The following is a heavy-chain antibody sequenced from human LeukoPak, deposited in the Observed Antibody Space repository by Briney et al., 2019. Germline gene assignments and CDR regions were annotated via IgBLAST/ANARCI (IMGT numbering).Heavy chain of an antibody. CDR1: GGTFSSYA. J-gene: IGHJ3*02. CDR2: IIPIFGTA. D-gene: IGHD3-3*01. V-gene: IGHV1-69*05. CDR3: ATQLGITIFGVVTSIGDDAFDI. Sequence: SVKVSCKASGGTFSSYAISWVRQAPGQGLEWMGRIIPIFGTANYAQKFQGRVTITTDESTSTAYMELSSLRSEDTAVYYCATQLGITIFGVVTSIGDDAFDIWGQGTMVTVSS.